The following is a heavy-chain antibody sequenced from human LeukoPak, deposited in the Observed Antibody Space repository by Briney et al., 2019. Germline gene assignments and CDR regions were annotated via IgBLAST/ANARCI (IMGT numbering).Heavy chain of an antibody. J-gene: IGHJ6*03. CDR1: GGSFSGYY. CDR3: ARDHKKYSSSGYYMDV. V-gene: IGHV4-34*01. D-gene: IGHD6-13*01. Sequence: SETLSLTCAVYGGSFSGYYWSWIRQPPGKGLEWIGEINHSGSTNYNPSLKSRVTISVDTSKDQFSLKLSSVTAADTAVYYCARDHKKYSSSGYYMDVWGKGTTVTVSS. CDR2: INHSGST.